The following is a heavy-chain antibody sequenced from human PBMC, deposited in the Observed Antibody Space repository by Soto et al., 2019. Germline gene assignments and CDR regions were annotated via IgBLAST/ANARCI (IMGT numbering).Heavy chain of an antibody. CDR3: ARTTAVPNTLRSRYFFDY. J-gene: IGHJ4*02. V-gene: IGHV4-61*01. D-gene: IGHD4-17*01. CDR2: VYYSGTT. CDR1: GGSVSNKTYY. Sequence: PSETLSLTCSVSGGSVSNKTYYWSWIRQPPGKRLEWIGYVYYSGTTNYNPSLKSRGTISVDLSKNQFSLRLSSVTTADTALYYCARTTAVPNTLRSRYFFDYWGQGTLVTVSS.